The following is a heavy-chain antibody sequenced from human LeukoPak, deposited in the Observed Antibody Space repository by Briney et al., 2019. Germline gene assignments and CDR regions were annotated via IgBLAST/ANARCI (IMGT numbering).Heavy chain of an antibody. CDR1: GASIINYY. V-gene: IGHV4-59*01. Sequence: SETLSLTCTVSGASIINYYWSWIRQPPGKGLEWIAYIYSNGETNYDPSLKSRVTISVDTSKNQFSLKLSSVTAADTAVYYCARDGDGSGWSDYWGQGTLVTVSS. D-gene: IGHD6-19*01. CDR3: ARDGDGSGWSDY. J-gene: IGHJ4*02. CDR2: IYSNGET.